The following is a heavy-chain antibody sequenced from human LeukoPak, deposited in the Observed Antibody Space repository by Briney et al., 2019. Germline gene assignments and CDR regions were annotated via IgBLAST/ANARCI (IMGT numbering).Heavy chain of an antibody. V-gene: IGHV1-8*01. D-gene: IGHD3-10*01. Sequence: ASVKVSCKASGYTFTSYDINWVRQATGQGLEWMGWMNPNSGNTGYAQKFHGRVTMTRNTSISTAYMELSSLRSEDTAVYYCARGFDGSGSYSNAFDIWGQGTMVTVSS. J-gene: IGHJ3*02. CDR2: MNPNSGNT. CDR3: ARGFDGSGSYSNAFDI. CDR1: GYTFTSYD.